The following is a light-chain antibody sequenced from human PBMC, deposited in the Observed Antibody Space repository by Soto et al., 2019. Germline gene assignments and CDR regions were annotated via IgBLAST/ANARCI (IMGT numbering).Light chain of an antibody. J-gene: IGKJ1*01. CDR1: QSVSSSY. V-gene: IGKV3-20*01. CDR2: GAY. Sequence: EIVLTQSPGTLSLSPGERSTLSCMASQSVSSSYLAWYQQKPGQAPRLLIYGAYSRATGITDRFSGSGSGTDFTLTISRLEPEDFAVYYCQPYGSSPWTFGQGTQVEIK. CDR3: QPYGSSPWT.